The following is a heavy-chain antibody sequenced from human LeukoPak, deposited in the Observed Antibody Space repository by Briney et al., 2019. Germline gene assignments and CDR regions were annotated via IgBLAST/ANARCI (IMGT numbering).Heavy chain of an antibody. D-gene: IGHD1-26*01. J-gene: IGHJ4*02. CDR2: ISYDGSNK. CDR1: GFTFSSYA. Sequence: GGSLRLSCAASGFTFSSYAMHWVRQAPGKGLEWVAVISYDGSNKYYADSVKGRFTISRDNSKNTLYLQMNSLRAEDTAVYYCARQGVGFDYWGQGTLVPVSS. V-gene: IGHV3-30*04. CDR3: ARQGVGFDY.